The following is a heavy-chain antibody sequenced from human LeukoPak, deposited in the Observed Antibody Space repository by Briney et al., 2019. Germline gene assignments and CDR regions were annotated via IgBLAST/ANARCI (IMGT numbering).Heavy chain of an antibody. CDR2: IRQDGSKE. D-gene: IGHD3-10*01. J-gene: IGHJ4*02. CDR3: ARDSPFGSF. CDR1: GFNFSSYS. Sequence: PGGSLRLSCAASGFNFSSYSMSWIRQAPGKGLEWVANIRQDGSKENYMDSVKGRFTISRDNALNSLYLQMSNLRAEDTAVYYCARDSPFGSFWGQGSLVTVSS. V-gene: IGHV3-7*01.